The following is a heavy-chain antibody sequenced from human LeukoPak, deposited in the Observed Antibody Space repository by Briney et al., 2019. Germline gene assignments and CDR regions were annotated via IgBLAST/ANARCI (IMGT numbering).Heavy chain of an antibody. D-gene: IGHD3-9*01. CDR3: ARASVFRDSGTDFDY. CDR2: ISAYNGNT. V-gene: IGHV1-18*01. J-gene: IGHJ4*02. Sequence: ASVKVSCKASGYTFTDYGISWVRQAPGQGLEWMGWISAYNGNTIYAQNLQGRVTMTTDTSTSTAYMELRSLRSDDTAVYYCARASVFRDSGTDFDYWGQGTLVTVSS. CDR1: GYTFTDYG.